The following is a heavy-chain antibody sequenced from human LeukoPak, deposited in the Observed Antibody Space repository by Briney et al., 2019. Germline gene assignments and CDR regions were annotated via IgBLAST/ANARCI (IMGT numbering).Heavy chain of an antibody. CDR3: AKDPDDYGDYYNYFDY. CDR2: INWNGGST. Sequence: GGSLRLSCAASGFTFDDYGMSWVRQAPGKGLEWVSGINWNGGSTGYADSVKGRFTISRDNAKNSLYLQMNSLRAEDTAVYYCAKDPDDYGDYYNYFDYWGQGTLVTVSS. CDR1: GFTFDDYG. J-gene: IGHJ4*02. V-gene: IGHV3-20*04. D-gene: IGHD4-17*01.